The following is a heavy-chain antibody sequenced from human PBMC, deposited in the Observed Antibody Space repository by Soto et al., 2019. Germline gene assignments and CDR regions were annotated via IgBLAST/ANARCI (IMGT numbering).Heavy chain of an antibody. J-gene: IGHJ6*02. D-gene: IGHD2-8*01. CDR1: GYTFTSYD. V-gene: IGHV1-8*01. CDR3: AREMATQGIDV. CDR2: MNPNSGNT. Sequence: QVQLVQYGAEVKKPGASVTVSCKASGYTFTSYDINWVRQATGQGLEWMGWMNPNSGNTCYAQKFQGRVTMTRNTSLTTAYLELSSLRSEDTAVYYCAREMATQGIDVWGQGTTVTVSS.